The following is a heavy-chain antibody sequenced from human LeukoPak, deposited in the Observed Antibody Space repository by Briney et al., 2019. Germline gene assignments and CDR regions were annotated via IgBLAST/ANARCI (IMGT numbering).Heavy chain of an antibody. Sequence: PGGSLRLSCAASGFTFSTYAMHWVRQAPGKGLEYVSSITSNGDNICYANPVKGRFTISRDNSKNTLYLQMGSLRAEDMAVYYCARDRAGNGDYWGQGTLVTVSS. CDR3: ARDRAGNGDY. CDR2: ITSNGDNI. CDR1: GFTFSTYA. J-gene: IGHJ4*02. V-gene: IGHV3-64*01. D-gene: IGHD4-23*01.